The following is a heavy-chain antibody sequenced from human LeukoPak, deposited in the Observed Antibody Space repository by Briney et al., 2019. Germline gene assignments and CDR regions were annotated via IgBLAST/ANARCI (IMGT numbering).Heavy chain of an antibody. Sequence: SETLSLTCNVSGVSVSDGRYYWTWIRQHPGKGLEWIGYKYYSGSAKYNPSLKSRLTISIDTSKNQFSLQLSSVTAADTATYYRATPYCNGIQCPDFFKMWGQGTRVTVSS. J-gene: IGHJ3*01. CDR2: KYYSGSA. D-gene: IGHD2/OR15-2a*01. CDR1: GVSVSDGRYY. V-gene: IGHV4-31*03. CDR3: ATPYCNGIQCPDFFKM.